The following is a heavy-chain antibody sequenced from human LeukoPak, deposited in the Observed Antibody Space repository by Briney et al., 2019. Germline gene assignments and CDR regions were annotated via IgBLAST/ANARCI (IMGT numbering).Heavy chain of an antibody. CDR2: IYWNDAK. J-gene: IGHJ3*02. D-gene: IGHD2-15*01. Sequence: SGPTLVNPTQTLTLTCTFSGFSLSTSGMSVGWIRQPPGKALEWLALIYWNDAKRYSPSPESRLTITKDTSKNQVVLTMTNMDPVDTATYYCAHRQEQCRGGSCHRNALDIWGHGTMVTVSS. CDR1: GFSLSTSGMS. V-gene: IGHV2-5*01. CDR3: AHRQEQCRGGSCHRNALDI.